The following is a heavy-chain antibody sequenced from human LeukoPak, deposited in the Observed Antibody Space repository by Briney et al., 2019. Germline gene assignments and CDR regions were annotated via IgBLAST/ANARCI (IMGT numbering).Heavy chain of an antibody. J-gene: IGHJ5*02. D-gene: IGHD3-22*01. CDR1: GGSISSYY. V-gene: IGHV4-59*12. CDR3: TRDGPRSSGYPDT. CDR2: IYYSGST. Sequence: PSETLSLTCTVSGGSISSYYWSWIRQPPGKGLEWIGYIYYSGSTNYNPSLKSRVNISVDTSKNQFSLRLNSVTAADTAVYYCTRDGPRSSGYPDTWGQGTRVTVSS.